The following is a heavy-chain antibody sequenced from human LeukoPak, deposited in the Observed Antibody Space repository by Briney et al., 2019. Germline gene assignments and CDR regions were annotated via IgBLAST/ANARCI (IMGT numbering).Heavy chain of an antibody. CDR3: ARHQYYSNFDY. D-gene: IGHD4-11*01. V-gene: IGHV4-39*01. CDR2: IYYSGST. J-gene: IGHJ4*02. CDR1: GGSISSSSYY. Sequence: SETLSLTCTVSGGSISSSSYYWGWIRQPPGKGLEWIGSIYYSGSTYYNPSLKSRVTISVDTSRNQFSLKLSSVTAADTAVYYCARHQYYSNFDYWGQGTLVTVSS.